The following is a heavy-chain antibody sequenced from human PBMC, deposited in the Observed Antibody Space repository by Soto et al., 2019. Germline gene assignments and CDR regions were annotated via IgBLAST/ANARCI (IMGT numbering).Heavy chain of an antibody. J-gene: IGHJ4*02. CDR3: ARGSTVLRYFAWLLSSVAGVDY. CDR2: ISAYNGNT. CDR1: GYTFTSYG. V-gene: IGHV1-18*01. D-gene: IGHD3-9*01. Sequence: ASVKVSCKASGYTFTSYGISWVRQAPGQGLEWMGWISAYNGNTNYAQKLQGRVTMTTDTSTSTAYMELRSLRSDDTAVYYCARGSTVLRYFAWLLSSVAGVDYGGQEPLVTVSS.